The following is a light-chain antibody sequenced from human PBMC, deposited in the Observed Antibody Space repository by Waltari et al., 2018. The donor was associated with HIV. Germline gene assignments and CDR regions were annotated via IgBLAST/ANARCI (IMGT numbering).Light chain of an antibody. V-gene: IGKV1-27*01. CDR3: QKYNSAPRT. CDR2: AAS. CDR1: QDISNF. J-gene: IGKJ1*01. Sequence: DIQMTQSPSSLSASVGASVTITCRASQDISNFLAWYQHKPGKIPELLIYAASTLQSEVPSRFSGSGSGTDFTLTITSLQPEDVATYYCQKYNSAPRTFGQGTRVEIQ.